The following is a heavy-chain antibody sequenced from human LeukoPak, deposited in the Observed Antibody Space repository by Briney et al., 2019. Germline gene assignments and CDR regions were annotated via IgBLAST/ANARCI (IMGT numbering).Heavy chain of an antibody. Sequence: SVKVSCKASGGTFSSYAISWVRQAPGQGLEWMGGIIPIFGTANYAQKFQGRVTITADESTSTAYMELSSLRSEDTAVYYCASPSAYYYDSSGYQHWGQGTLVTVSS. CDR3: ASPSAYYYDSSGYQH. V-gene: IGHV1-69*13. J-gene: IGHJ1*01. CDR2: IIPIFGTA. D-gene: IGHD3-22*01. CDR1: GGTFSSYA.